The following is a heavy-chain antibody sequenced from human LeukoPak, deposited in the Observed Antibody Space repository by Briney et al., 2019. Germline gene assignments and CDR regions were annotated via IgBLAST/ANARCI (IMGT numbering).Heavy chain of an antibody. CDR2: TYPGDSDT. CDR1: GYSFTSYW. Sequence: GESLKISCKGSGYSFTSYWIGWVRQMPGKGLEWMGITYPGDSDTRYSLSFQGQVTISADKSISTAYLQWSSLKASDTAMYYCARHALLLDNSRLYYFDYWGQGTLVTVSS. CDR3: ARHALLLDNSRLYYFDY. J-gene: IGHJ4*02. V-gene: IGHV5-51*01. D-gene: IGHD6-13*01.